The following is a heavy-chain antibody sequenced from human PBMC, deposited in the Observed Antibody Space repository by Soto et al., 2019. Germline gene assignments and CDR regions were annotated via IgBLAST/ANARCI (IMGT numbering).Heavy chain of an antibody. V-gene: IGHV3-30-3*01. CDR3: ARVTDLDY. J-gene: IGHJ4*02. D-gene: IGHD2-8*02. CDR2: ISYDGSNK. Sequence: GGSLRLSCAASGFTFSSYAMHWVRQAPGKGLEWVAVISYDGSNKYYADSVKGRFTISRDNSKNTLYLQMNSLRAEDTAVYYCARVTDLDYWGQETLVTVSS. CDR1: GFTFSSYA.